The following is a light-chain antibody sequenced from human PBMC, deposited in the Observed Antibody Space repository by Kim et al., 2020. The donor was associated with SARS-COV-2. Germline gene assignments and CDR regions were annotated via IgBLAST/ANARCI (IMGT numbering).Light chain of an antibody. V-gene: IGLV6-57*03. CDR2: EDN. Sequence: TVTHACTRSSGSIASNYVKWYQQRPGSAPTTGIYEDNQRPSGVPDRFSGSIDSSSNSASLTISGLKTEDGADYYCQSYDSSNHVVFGGGTQLTVL. CDR1: SGSIASNY. CDR3: QSYDSSNHVV. J-gene: IGLJ2*01.